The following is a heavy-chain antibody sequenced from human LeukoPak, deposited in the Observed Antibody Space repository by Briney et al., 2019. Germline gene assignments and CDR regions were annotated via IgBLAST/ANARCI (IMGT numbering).Heavy chain of an antibody. V-gene: IGHV4-4*07. Sequence: PSETLSLTCTVSGGPISSYYWSWIRQPAGKGLEWIGRIYTSGSTNYNPSLKSRVTMSVDTSKNQFSLKLSSVTAADTAVYYCARDLFLSGEGGFDPWGQGTLVTVSS. D-gene: IGHD2-21*01. CDR2: IYTSGST. J-gene: IGHJ5*02. CDR3: ARDLFLSGEGGFDP. CDR1: GGPISSYY.